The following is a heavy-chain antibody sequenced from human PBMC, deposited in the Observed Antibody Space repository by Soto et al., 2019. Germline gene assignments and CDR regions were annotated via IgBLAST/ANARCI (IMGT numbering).Heavy chain of an antibody. D-gene: IGHD4-17*01. CDR2: IWYDGSNK. J-gene: IGHJ3*02. Sequence: QVQLVESGGGVVQPGRSLRLSCAASGFTFSSYGMHWVRQAPGKGLEWVAVIWYDGSNKYYADSVKGRFTISRDNSKNTLYLQMNSLRAEDTAVYYCARGRTTADAFDIWGQGTMVTVSS. CDR3: ARGRTTADAFDI. CDR1: GFTFSSYG. V-gene: IGHV3-33*01.